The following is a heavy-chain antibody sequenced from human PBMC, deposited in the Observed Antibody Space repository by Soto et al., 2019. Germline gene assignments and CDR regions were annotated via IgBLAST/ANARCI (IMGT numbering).Heavy chain of an antibody. CDR2: IKSKTDGGTT. Sequence: GGSLRLSCAASGFTFSNAWVSWVRQAPGKGLEWVGRIKSKTDGGTTDYAAPVKGRFTISRDDSKNTLYLQMNSLRTEDTAVYYCATEPTVLLWFGELLSPKEADYWGQGTLVTVSS. CDR1: GFTFSNAW. V-gene: IGHV3-15*01. D-gene: IGHD3-10*01. J-gene: IGHJ4*02. CDR3: ATEPTVLLWFGELLSPKEADY.